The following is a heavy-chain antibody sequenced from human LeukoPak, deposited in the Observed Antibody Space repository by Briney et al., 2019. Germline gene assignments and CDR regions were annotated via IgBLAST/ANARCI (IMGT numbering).Heavy chain of an antibody. V-gene: IGHV3-30-3*01. CDR2: ISFDLNSK. CDR1: GFTFSDYV. CDR3: VREGYYGWGGSPTFYFDY. D-gene: IGHD3-10*01. J-gene: IGHJ4*02. Sequence: GKSLRLSCVASGFTFSDYVIHWVRQAPGKGLEWVAVISFDLNSKYYSDSVKGRFTISRDNSKNTVYLQMNSLRPDDTAVYFCVREGYYGWGGSPTFYFDYWGQGTLVTVSS.